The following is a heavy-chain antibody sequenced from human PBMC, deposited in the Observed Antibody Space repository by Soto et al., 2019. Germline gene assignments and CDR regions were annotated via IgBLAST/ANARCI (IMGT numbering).Heavy chain of an antibody. CDR2: IIWNSGNI. Sequence: EVQLEESGGALVQPGRSLRLSCAASGFTFDDYAMHWVRQVLGKGLEWVSSIIWNSGNIGYADSVKGRFTTSRDNAKNSLYLQMTSLRPEYTALYYCVSSKGGYSYGTPFDYWGQGTLVTVSS. V-gene: IGHV3-9*01. CDR3: VSSKGGYSYGTPFDY. D-gene: IGHD5-18*01. J-gene: IGHJ4*02. CDR1: GFTFDDYA.